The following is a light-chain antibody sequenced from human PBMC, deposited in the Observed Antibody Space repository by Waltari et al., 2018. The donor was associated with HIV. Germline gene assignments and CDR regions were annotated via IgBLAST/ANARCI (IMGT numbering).Light chain of an antibody. V-gene: IGKV1-9*01. J-gene: IGKJ1*01. CDR1: QGISSY. CDR2: AAS. CDR3: QQLNSYPRT. Sequence: DIQLTQSPSFLSASVGDRVTLTSRASQGISSYLAWYQQKPGKAPKLLIYAASTLQSGVPSRFSGSGYGTEFSLTISSLQPEDFATYYCQQLNSYPRTFGQGTKVEIK.